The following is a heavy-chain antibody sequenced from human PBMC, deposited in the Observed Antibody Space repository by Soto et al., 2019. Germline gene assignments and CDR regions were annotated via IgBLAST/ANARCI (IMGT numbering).Heavy chain of an antibody. Sequence: QVQLVESGGGEVQPGRSLRLSCAASGFTFSSYGIHWVRQAPGKGLEWVAVISYDGSKKNYLDSVKGRFTISRDNSKNTXSLEMNSRRAEDTAIYYCAKDTYYPDTSGYYAFDYWGQGTLVTVSS. J-gene: IGHJ4*02. V-gene: IGHV3-30*18. CDR3: AKDTYYPDTSGYYAFDY. CDR2: ISYDGSKK. CDR1: GFTFSSYG. D-gene: IGHD3-22*01.